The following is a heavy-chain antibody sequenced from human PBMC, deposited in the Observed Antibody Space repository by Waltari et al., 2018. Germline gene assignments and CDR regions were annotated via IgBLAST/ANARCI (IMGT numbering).Heavy chain of an antibody. Sequence: EEQLLESGGGLVQPGDSLRLSCAASGFRFSNYWMNWVRQAPGKGLVVVERMRNDVSTLTYADSVKCLFTSSRYNAKNTVYLQMKRLRADDTAVYYCARLAPRTYRSPVPGRHYYYVMDVWGQGTTVTVSS. CDR3: ARLAPRTYRSPVPGRHYYYVMDV. J-gene: IGHJ6*02. V-gene: IGHV3-74*03. D-gene: IGHD3-10*01. CDR1: GFRFSNYW. CDR2: MRNDVSTL.